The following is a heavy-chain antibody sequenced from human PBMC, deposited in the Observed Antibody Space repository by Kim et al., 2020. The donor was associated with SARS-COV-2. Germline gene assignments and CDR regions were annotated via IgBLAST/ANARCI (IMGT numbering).Heavy chain of an antibody. CDR1: GFTLGGYT. Sequence: GGSLRLSCAASGFTLGGYTMNWVRQAPGKGLEWVSAICGSGVSTYYADSVKGRFTLSRDISKTTLYLQVNSLRVEETAVYYCARIPNGANYPNWFDPWGQGTLVTVSS. V-gene: IGHV3-23*01. CDR2: ICGSGVST. CDR3: ARIPNGANYPNWFDP. J-gene: IGHJ5*02. D-gene: IGHD4-4*01.